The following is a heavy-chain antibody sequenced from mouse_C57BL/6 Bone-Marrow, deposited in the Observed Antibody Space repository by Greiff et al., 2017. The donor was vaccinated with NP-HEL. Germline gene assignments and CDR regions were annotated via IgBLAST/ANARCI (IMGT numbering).Heavy chain of an antibody. CDR2: INPGSGGT. CDR1: GYAFTNYL. CDR3: ARCYSNYPYYFDY. V-gene: IGHV1-54*01. J-gene: IGHJ2*01. Sequence: QVQLKQSGAELVRPGTSVKVSCKASGYAFTNYLIEWVKQRPGQGLEWIGVINPGSGGTNYNEKFKGKATLTADKSSSTAYMQLSSLTSEDSAVYFCARCYSNYPYYFDYWGQGTTLTVSS. D-gene: IGHD2-5*01.